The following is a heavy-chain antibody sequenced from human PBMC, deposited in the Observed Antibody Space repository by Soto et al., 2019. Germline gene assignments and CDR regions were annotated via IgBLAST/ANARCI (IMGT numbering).Heavy chain of an antibody. CDR2: IYPGDSDT. V-gene: IGHV5-51*01. CDR3: ATIAVAGVEVDAFDI. Sequence: LGESLKISCKGSGYSFTSYWIGWVRQMPGKGLEWMGIIYPGDSDTRYSPSFQGQVTISADKSISTACLQWSSLKASDTAMYYCATIAVAGVEVDAFDIWGQGTMVTVSS. CDR1: GYSFTSYW. J-gene: IGHJ3*02. D-gene: IGHD6-19*01.